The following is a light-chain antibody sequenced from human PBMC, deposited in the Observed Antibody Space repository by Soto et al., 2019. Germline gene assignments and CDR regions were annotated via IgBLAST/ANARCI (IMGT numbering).Light chain of an antibody. V-gene: IGKV1-5*01. Sequence: DIQMTQSPSTLSASVGDRDTITCRASQSISSWLAWYQQKPGKLPKLLIYDASSLESGVPSRFSGSGSETEFTLTISSLQPDDFAAYYCQQHNIYSWTFGQGTKVDIK. CDR1: QSISSW. J-gene: IGKJ1*01. CDR3: QQHNIYSWT. CDR2: DAS.